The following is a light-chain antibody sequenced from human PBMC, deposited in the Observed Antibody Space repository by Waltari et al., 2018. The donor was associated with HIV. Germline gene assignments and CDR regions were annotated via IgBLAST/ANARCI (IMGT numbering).Light chain of an antibody. CDR2: KTS. CDR3: QQMNSFS. Sequence: DIQMTQSTSTLSASVGDRVTITCRASQSVSTWLAWYQQKPGKAPKLVIYKTSSLETGVPSRFSGSGSGTEFTLTISDLHPDDFATYYCQQMNSFSFGPGTKVEI. V-gene: IGKV1-5*03. J-gene: IGKJ3*01. CDR1: QSVSTW.